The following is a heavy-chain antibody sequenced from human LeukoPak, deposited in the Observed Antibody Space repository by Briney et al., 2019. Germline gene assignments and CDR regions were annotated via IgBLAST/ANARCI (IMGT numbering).Heavy chain of an antibody. V-gene: IGHV4-38-2*02. CDR2: IYHSGST. CDR3: ARDGFDGSGGYYSLPFDY. D-gene: IGHD3-10*01. J-gene: IGHJ4*02. Sequence: SETLSLTCTVSGYSISSGYYWGWIRQPPGKGPEWIGSIYHSGSTYYNPSLKSRVTISVDTSKNQFFLKLSSVTAADTAVYYCARDGFDGSGGYYSLPFDYWGQGTLVTVSS. CDR1: GYSISSGYY.